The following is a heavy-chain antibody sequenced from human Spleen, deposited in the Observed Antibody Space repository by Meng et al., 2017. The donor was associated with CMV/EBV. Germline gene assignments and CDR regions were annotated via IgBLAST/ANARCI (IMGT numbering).Heavy chain of an antibody. CDR3: AKMSLITGGGLDP. J-gene: IGHJ5*02. Sequence: GGSLRLSCRGSGFTFGRFWMSWVRQAPGKGLEWVSAISGSGGSTYYADSVKGRFTISRDNSKNTLYLQMNSLRAEDTAVYYCAKMSLITGGGLDPWGQGTLVTVSS. D-gene: IGHD1-20*01. V-gene: IGHV3-23*01. CDR1: GFTFGRFW. CDR2: ISGSGGST.